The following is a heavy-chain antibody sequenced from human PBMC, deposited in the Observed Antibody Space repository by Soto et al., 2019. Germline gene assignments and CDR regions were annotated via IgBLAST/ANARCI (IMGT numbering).Heavy chain of an antibody. CDR3: ARGYSGYDSSDY. D-gene: IGHD5-12*01. J-gene: IGHJ4*02. CDR1: GGSISSYY. CDR2: IYYSGST. Sequence: KSSETLSLTCTVSGGSISSYYWSWIRQPPGKGLEWIGYIYYSGSTNYNPSLKSRVTISVDTSKNQFSLKLSSVTAADTAVYYCARGYSGYDSSDYWGQGTLVTVSS. V-gene: IGHV4-59*01.